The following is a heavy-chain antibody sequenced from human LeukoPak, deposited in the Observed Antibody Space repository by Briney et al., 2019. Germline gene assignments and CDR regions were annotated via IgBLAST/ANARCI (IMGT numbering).Heavy chain of an antibody. Sequence: PGGSLRLSCAASGFTFHDYTMHWVRQVPGKGLEWVSLINWNGENTYYADSVKGRFTISRDNSQNTLYLQMNTLRAEDTAVYYCAKVVSGYHFDYWGQGTLVTVSS. J-gene: IGHJ4*02. CDR3: AKVVSGYHFDY. V-gene: IGHV3-43*01. CDR1: GFTFHDYT. CDR2: INWNGENT. D-gene: IGHD5-12*01.